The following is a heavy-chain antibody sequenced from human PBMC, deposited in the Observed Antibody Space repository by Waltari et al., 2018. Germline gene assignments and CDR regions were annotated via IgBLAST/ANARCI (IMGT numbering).Heavy chain of an antibody. CDR3: AREEAAQYLTPPDY. V-gene: IGHV1-2*06. CDR1: GYTFTGYY. CDR2: INPNSGGT. Sequence: QLQLVQSGAEVKKPGASVKVSCKASGYTFTGYYMHWVRQAPGQGLEWMGRINPNSGGTNYAQKFQGRVTMTRDTSISTAYMELSRLRSDDTAVYYCAREEAAQYLTPPDYWGQGTLVTVSS. D-gene: IGHD6-6*01. J-gene: IGHJ4*02.